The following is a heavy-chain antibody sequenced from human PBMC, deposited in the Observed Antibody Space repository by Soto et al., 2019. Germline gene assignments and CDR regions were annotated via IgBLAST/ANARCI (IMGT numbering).Heavy chain of an antibody. CDR3: AREGGYCSSTSCYRDYYGMDV. J-gene: IGHJ6*02. Sequence: GAAVPVSCKSCVYSFTSCDINWVRPAPGKGLEWMGWMNPNSGNTGYSQKFQGRVTITRDTSASTAYMELSSLRSEDTAVYYCAREGGYCSSTSCYRDYYGMDVWGQGTTVTVS. V-gene: IGHV1-8*01. CDR2: MNPNSGNT. D-gene: IGHD2-2*02. CDR1: VYSFTSCD.